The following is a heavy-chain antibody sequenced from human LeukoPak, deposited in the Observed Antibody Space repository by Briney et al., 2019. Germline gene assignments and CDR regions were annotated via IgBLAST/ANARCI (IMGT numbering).Heavy chain of an antibody. V-gene: IGHV4-59*08. CDR1: GGSLNNYY. D-gene: IGHD5-18*01. CDR2: IYYSGTT. Sequence: PSETLSLTCAISGGSLNNYYWSWIRQPPGKGLEWMGYIYYSGTTNYSPSLNSRVNISLDTAKNQFSLRLSSVTAADTAVYYCARQTAKNVDTARFDSWGQGTLVTVSS. J-gene: IGHJ4*02. CDR3: ARQTAKNVDTARFDS.